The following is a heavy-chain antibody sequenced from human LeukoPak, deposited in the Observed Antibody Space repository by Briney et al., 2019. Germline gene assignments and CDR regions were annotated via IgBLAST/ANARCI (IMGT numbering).Heavy chain of an antibody. J-gene: IGHJ4*02. V-gene: IGHV3-48*03. Sequence: GGSLRLSCAAPGFTFRTYEMNWVRQAPGKGLEWVSYIGTIISTTYYADSVKGRFTVSRDDAKGSLYLQMSSLRAEDTAVYYCARTVYDLRGQRLIPGLDYWGQGTLVTVSS. CDR1: GFTFRTYE. CDR3: ARTVYDLRGQRLIPGLDY. CDR2: IGTIISTT. D-gene: IGHD6-25*01.